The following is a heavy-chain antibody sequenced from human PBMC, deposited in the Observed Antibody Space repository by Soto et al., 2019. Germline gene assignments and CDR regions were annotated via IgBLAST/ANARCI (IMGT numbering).Heavy chain of an antibody. D-gene: IGHD6-6*01. Sequence: SETLSLTCSLYSGSLSGYYWSWIRQPPGKGLEWIGEISPSGTTNYSPSLKSRVSISVDTSKNQFSLNLTSLTAADTAVYYCARAPKVSGSDQTRPDFWGQGSLVT. V-gene: IGHV4-34*01. CDR2: ISPSGTT. J-gene: IGHJ4*02. CDR3: ARAPKVSGSDQTRPDF. CDR1: SGSLSGYY.